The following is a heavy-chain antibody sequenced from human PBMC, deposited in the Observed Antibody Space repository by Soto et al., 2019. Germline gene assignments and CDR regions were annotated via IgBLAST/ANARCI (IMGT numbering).Heavy chain of an antibody. CDR2: INPNSGAT. CDR3: AREGGDIVQMVYALPWY. J-gene: IGHJ4*02. CDR1: GYTFTYYY. V-gene: IGHV1-2*02. Sequence: ASVKVSCKASGYTFTYYYMHWVRQAPGQGLEWMGWINPNSGATSYAQRFQGRVTMTRDTSISTAYMELSRLTSDDTAVYYCAREGGDIVQMVYALPWYWGQGTLVTVSS. D-gene: IGHD2-8*01.